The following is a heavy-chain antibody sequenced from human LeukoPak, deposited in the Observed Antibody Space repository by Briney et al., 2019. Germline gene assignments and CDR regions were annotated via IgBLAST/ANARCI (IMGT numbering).Heavy chain of an antibody. CDR3: ARDPGYSSGWFDY. CDR1: GSTFSSYS. V-gene: IGHV3-21*01. D-gene: IGHD6-19*01. J-gene: IGHJ4*02. Sequence: GGSLRLSCVVSGSTFSSYSMSWVRQAPGKGLEWVSSISASSNFISYADSVKGRFTISRDNAKKSLYLQMNSVRAEDTAVYYCARDPGYSSGWFDYWGQGALVTVSS. CDR2: ISASSNFI.